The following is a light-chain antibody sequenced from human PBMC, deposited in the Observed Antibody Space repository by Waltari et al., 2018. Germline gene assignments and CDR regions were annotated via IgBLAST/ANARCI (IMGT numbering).Light chain of an antibody. V-gene: IGLV2-11*01. Sequence: QSALTQPRSVSGSPGQSVTISCAGTGSDVGDFNSVSWYQQHPGKAPILVIFDVTQRPSGVPDRFSGSKSGTSASLTVSGLQAEDEADYYCCSYAGIWVFGGGTKLTVL. CDR2: DVT. CDR1: GSDVGDFNS. CDR3: CSYAGIWV. J-gene: IGLJ3*02.